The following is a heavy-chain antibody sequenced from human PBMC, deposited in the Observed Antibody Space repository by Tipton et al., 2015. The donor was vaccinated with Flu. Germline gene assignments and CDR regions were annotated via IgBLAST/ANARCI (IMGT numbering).Heavy chain of an antibody. J-gene: IGHJ4*02. CDR2: IRGSGGST. D-gene: IGHD3-10*01. CDR1: GFTFSSYA. Sequence: GSLRPSCAESGFTFSSYAMRWVRQAPGKGLEWVSEIRGSGGSTYYADSVKGRFTISRDNSKNTLYLQMNSLRAEDTAVYYCAKDDYYGSGSYTALEYYFDYGVQGTLVTVSS. CDR3: AKDDYYGSGSYTALEYYFDY. V-gene: IGHV3-23*01.